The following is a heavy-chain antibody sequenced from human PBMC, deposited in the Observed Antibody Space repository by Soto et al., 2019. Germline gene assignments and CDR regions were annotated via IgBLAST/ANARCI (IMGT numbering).Heavy chain of an antibody. D-gene: IGHD6-19*01. CDR2: ISHSGGT. V-gene: IGHV4-4*02. CDR3: ARASDSGWYFDY. J-gene: IGHJ4*02. CDR1: SGSISSSNW. Sequence: QMQLQESGPGLAKPSGTLSLTCVGSSGSISSSNWWSWVRQAPGKGLEWLGEISHSGGTNNNPSLKRRVTMSLDKSRNQFSLRLTSVTAADTAVYYCARASDSGWYFDYWGQGTLVTVSS.